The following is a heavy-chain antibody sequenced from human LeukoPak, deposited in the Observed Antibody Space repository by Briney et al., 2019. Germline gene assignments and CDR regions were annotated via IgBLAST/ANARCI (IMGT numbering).Heavy chain of an antibody. Sequence: GGSLRLSCAVSGFTFSTYFWMHWVRQAPGKGLVWVSRIRSDGGSSTYADSVKGRFTISRDNAKNSLYLQMNSLRAEDTAVYYCARIGAGSSRDYWGQGTLVTVSS. D-gene: IGHD6-13*01. CDR2: IRSDGGSS. J-gene: IGHJ4*02. V-gene: IGHV3-74*01. CDR1: GFTFSTYFW. CDR3: ARIGAGSSRDY.